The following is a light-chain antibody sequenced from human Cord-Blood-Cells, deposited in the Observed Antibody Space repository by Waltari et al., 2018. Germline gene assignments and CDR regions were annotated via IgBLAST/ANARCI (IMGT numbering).Light chain of an antibody. J-gene: IGKJ1*01. V-gene: IGKV1-5*03. CDR1: PSISSW. CDR3: QQYNSYSWT. CDR2: KAS. Sequence: DIQMTQSPSTLSASVGDRVTITCRASPSISSWLAWYQRKPGKAPKLLIYKASSLESGVPSRFSGSGSGTQFTLSISSLQPDDFATYYCQQYNSYSWTFGQGTKVEIK.